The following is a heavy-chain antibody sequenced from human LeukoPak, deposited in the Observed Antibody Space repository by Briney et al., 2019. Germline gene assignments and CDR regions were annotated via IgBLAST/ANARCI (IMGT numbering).Heavy chain of an antibody. J-gene: IGHJ5*02. CDR3: ARYTSSSWAKGANWFDP. D-gene: IGHD6-13*01. V-gene: IGHV1-18*01. Sequence: ASVKVSCKASGYTFTSYGISWVRQAAGQGLEWMGLISAYNGNTNYAQKLQGRVTMTTDTSTSTAYMELRSLRSDDTAVYYCARYTSSSWAKGANWFDPWGQGTLVTVSS. CDR2: ISAYNGNT. CDR1: GYTFTSYG.